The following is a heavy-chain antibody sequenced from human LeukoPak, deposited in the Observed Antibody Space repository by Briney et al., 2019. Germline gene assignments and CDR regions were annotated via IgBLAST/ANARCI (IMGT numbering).Heavy chain of an antibody. V-gene: IGHV5-51*01. D-gene: IGHD4-11*01. Sequence: RGESLKISCKGSGYSFTSYWIGWVRQMPGKGLEWMGIIYLGDSDTRYSPSFQGQVTISADKSISTAYLQWSSLKASDTAMYYCARRATTVTQETYYYYMDVWGKGTTVTVSS. CDR2: IYLGDSDT. CDR3: ARRATTVTQETYYYYMDV. J-gene: IGHJ6*03. CDR1: GYSFTSYW.